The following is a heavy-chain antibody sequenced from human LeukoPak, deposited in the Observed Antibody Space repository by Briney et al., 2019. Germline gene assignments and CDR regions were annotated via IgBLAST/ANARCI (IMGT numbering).Heavy chain of an antibody. J-gene: IGHJ6*03. CDR3: AARGNNDYYYYYMDV. CDR2: IYYSGST. V-gene: IGHV4-59*01. D-gene: IGHD1/OR15-1a*01. CDR1: GGSISSYY. Sequence: PSETLSLTCTVSGGSISSYYWSWIRQPPGKGLEWIGYIYYSGSTNYNPSLKSRVTISVDTSKNQFSLKLSSVIAADTAVYYCAARGNNDYYYYYMDVWGKGTTVTVSS.